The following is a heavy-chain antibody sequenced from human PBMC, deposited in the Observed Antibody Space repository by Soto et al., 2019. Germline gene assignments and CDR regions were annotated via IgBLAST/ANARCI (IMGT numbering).Heavy chain of an antibody. V-gene: IGHV4-39*01. CDR2: IYYSGIT. J-gene: IGHJ4*02. CDR1: GVSISNSSYY. CDR3: ARHGSN. Sequence: QLQLQESGPGLVKPSETLSLTCTVSGVSISNSSYYWGWIRRPPGKGLEWIGTIYYSGITYYNPSRKSRFTISVDTSKNQFSLKLTSVTAADTAVYYCARHGSNWGQGTLVTVAS.